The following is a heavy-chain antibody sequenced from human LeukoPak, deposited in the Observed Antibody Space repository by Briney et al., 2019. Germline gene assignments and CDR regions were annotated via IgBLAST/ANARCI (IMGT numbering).Heavy chain of an antibody. Sequence: SVKVSCKASGFTFTSSAMQWVRQARGQRLEWIGWIVVGSGNTSYAQKFQGRVTMTRDTSTSTVYMELSSLRSEDTAVYYCARSRVTIFGMDDAFDIWGQGTMVTVSS. V-gene: IGHV1-58*02. J-gene: IGHJ3*02. CDR3: ARSRVTIFGMDDAFDI. CDR2: IVVGSGNT. D-gene: IGHD3-3*01. CDR1: GFTFTSSA.